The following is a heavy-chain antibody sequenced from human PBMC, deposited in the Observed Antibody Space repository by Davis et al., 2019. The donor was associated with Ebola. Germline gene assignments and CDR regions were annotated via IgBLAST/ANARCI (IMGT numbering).Heavy chain of an antibody. Sequence: GESLKTPRKGSGYSFTSYWIGWVRQMPGKGLEWMGIIYPGDSDTIYSPSFQGQVPISADKSTSTAYLHWSSLKASDTAMYYCATRRYDYIWGGYRPPPAFDIWGQGTMVTVSS. CDR3: ATRRYDYIWGGYRPPPAFDI. CDR2: IYPGDSDT. D-gene: IGHD3-16*02. CDR1: GYSFTSYW. J-gene: IGHJ3*02. V-gene: IGHV5-51*01.